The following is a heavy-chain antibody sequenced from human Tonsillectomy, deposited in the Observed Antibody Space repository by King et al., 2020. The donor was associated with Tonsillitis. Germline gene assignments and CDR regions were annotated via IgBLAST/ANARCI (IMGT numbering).Heavy chain of an antibody. V-gene: IGHV1-58*01. CDR3: ATEGDMATWFDL. CDR1: GLTFSTSA. J-gene: IGHJ5*02. Sequence: QLVESGPEVRKPGTSVKVSCKASGLTFSTSAVQWVRQARGQRLEWIGWIVVGSGTTNYAQKFQERVTITRDMSTRTVYMELSSLRSEDTALYYCATEGDMATWFDLWGQGTLVTVSS. CDR2: IVVGSGTT. D-gene: IGHD5-12*01.